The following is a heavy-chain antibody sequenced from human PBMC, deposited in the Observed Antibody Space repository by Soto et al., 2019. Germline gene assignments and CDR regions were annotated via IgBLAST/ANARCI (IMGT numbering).Heavy chain of an antibody. J-gene: IGHJ6*02. V-gene: IGHV1-69*13. Sequence: SVTISGKASGGTFSSYAISWVRQDPGQGLEWMGGIIPIFGTANYAQKFQGRVTITADESTSTAYMELSSLRSEDTAVYYCARDIPRTFDYYYGMDVWGQGTTVTVSS. CDR1: GGTFSSYA. CDR3: ARDIPRTFDYYYGMDV. CDR2: IIPIFGTA. D-gene: IGHD2-2*02.